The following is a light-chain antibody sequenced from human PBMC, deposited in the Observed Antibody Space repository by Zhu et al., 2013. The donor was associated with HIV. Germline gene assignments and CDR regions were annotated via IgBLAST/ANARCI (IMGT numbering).Light chain of an antibody. J-gene: IGKJ2*01. CDR3: QQYGRSPYT. CDR2: GAT. V-gene: IGKV3-20*01. Sequence: EIVLTQSPGTLSLSPGETATLSCRASQSVNNRYLAWYQQKPGQAPRLLLYGATTRATGIPDKFSGSGSGTDFTLAINRLEPEDFAVYYCQQYGRSPYTFGQGTKLEI. CDR1: QSVNNRY.